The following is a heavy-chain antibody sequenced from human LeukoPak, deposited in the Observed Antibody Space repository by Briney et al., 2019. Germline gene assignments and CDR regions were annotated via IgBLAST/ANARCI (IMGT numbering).Heavy chain of an antibody. CDR3: ARGYYYDSSATYFQH. CDR1: GYTFTGYY. CDR2: INPNSGGT. V-gene: IGHV1-2*06. D-gene: IGHD3-22*01. J-gene: IGHJ1*01. Sequence: ASVKVSCKASGYTFTGYYMHWVRQAPGQGLEWMGRINPNSGGTNYAQKFQGRVTMTRDTSISTAYMELSRLRSDDTAVYYCARGYYYDSSATYFQHWGQGTLVTVSS.